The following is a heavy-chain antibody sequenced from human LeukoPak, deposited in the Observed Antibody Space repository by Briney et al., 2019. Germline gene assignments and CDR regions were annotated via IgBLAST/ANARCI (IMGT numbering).Heavy chain of an antibody. CDR3: ARDPEQLGYFDY. CDR1: GFTFSTYA. J-gene: IGHJ4*02. D-gene: IGHD6-6*01. Sequence: PGGSLRLSCAASGFTFSTYAMHWVRQAPGKGLEWVAVISYDGTNKYNADSVKGRFTISRDNSKNTLYLQMNSLRVEDTAVYYCARDPEQLGYFDYWGQGTLVTVSS. V-gene: IGHV3-30-3*01. CDR2: ISYDGTNK.